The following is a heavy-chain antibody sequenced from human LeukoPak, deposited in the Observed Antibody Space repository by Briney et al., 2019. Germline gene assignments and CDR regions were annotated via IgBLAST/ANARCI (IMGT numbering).Heavy chain of an antibody. J-gene: IGHJ6*03. V-gene: IGHV4-59*08. CDR3: ARIAAAGTRYYYYYMDV. CDR1: GGSISSYY. CDR2: IYYSGST. D-gene: IGHD6-13*01. Sequence: LETLSLTCTVSGGSISSYYWSWIRQPPGKGLEWIGYIYYSGSTNYNPSLKSRVTISVDTSKNQFSLKLSSVTAADTAVYYCARIAAAGTRYYYYYMDVWGKGTTVTVSS.